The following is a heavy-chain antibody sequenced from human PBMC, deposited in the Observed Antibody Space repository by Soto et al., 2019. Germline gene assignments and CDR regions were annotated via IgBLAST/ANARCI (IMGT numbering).Heavy chain of an antibody. Sequence: ASLKGYCKTSGYSITIYPMHWLLQTPVQRLEWMGWINAGNGNTKYSQKFQGRVTITRGTSASTAYMELSSLRSEDTAVYYCARVGYCSSTSCHHNWFDPWGQGTLVSVSS. CDR2: INAGNGNT. J-gene: IGHJ5*02. CDR1: GYSITIYP. CDR3: ARVGYCSSTSCHHNWFDP. V-gene: IGHV1-3*01. D-gene: IGHD2-2*01.